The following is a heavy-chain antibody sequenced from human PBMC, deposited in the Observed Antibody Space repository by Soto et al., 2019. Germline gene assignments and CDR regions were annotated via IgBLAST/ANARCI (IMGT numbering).Heavy chain of an antibody. J-gene: IGHJ5*02. CDR3: ARVVGEGWFDP. CDR2: ITPILGIT. CDR1: GGTFGTYT. V-gene: IGHV1-69*04. D-gene: IGHD2-15*01. Sequence: QVQMVQSGAEVKKPGSSVKVSCRNSGGTFGTYTFSWVRQAPGQGLEWMGRITPILGITTYAQKFQGRVTITADRSTSTAYMDLSSLRSEDTAMYYWARVVGEGWFDPWGQGTLVTVSS.